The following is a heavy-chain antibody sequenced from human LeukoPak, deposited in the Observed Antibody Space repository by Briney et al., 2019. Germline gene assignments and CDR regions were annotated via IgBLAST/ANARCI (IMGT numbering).Heavy chain of an antibody. V-gene: IGHV3-48*04. CDR1: GFTFSRYS. Sequence: GGSLRLSCAASGFTFSRYSMNWVRQAPGKGLEWISFISSSTRTTYYADSVKGRFTVSRDNAKNSLSLQMNSLRAEDTAVYYCARHRTASDYWGQGTLVTVSS. J-gene: IGHJ4*02. CDR2: ISSSTRTT. CDR3: ARHRTASDY. D-gene: IGHD3-16*02.